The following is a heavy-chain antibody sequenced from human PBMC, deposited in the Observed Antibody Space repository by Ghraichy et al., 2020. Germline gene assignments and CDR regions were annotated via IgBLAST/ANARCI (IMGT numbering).Heavy chain of an antibody. D-gene: IGHD6-19*01. CDR3: ARDIDSSGLFDY. CDR2: IYYSGST. CDR1: GGSISSSSYY. J-gene: IGHJ4*02. Sequence: SETLSLTCTVSGGSISSSSYYWGWIRQPPGKGLEWIGSIYYSGSTYYNPSLKSRVTISVDTSKNQFSLKLSSVTAADTAVYYCARDIDSSGLFDYWGQGTLVTVSS. V-gene: IGHV4-39*07.